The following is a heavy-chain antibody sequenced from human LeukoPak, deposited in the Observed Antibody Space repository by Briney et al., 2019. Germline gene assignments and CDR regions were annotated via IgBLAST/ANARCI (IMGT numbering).Heavy chain of an antibody. J-gene: IGHJ6*03. V-gene: IGHV1-69*13. CDR1: GCTFSSYA. D-gene: IGHD3-10*01. CDR2: IIPIFGTA. Sequence: SVKVSCKASGCTFSSYAINWVRQAPGQGLEWMGGIIPIFGTANYAQKFQGRVTITADESTSTAYMELSSLRSEDTAVYYCARAEYYGSGSCYYYYMDVWGKGTTVTVSS. CDR3: ARAEYYGSGSCYYYYMDV.